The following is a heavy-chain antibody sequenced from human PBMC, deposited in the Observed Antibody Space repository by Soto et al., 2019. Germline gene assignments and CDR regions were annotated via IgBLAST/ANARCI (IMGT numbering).Heavy chain of an antibody. CDR2: INSDGSST. V-gene: IGHV3-74*01. Sequence: PGGSLRLSCAASGFTFSSYAMHWVRQAPGKGLVWVSRINSDGSSTSYADSVKGRFTISRDNAKNTLYLQMNSLRAEDTAVYYCARERRNANWFDPWGQGTLVTVSS. CDR3: ARERRNANWFDP. J-gene: IGHJ5*02. CDR1: GFTFSSYA.